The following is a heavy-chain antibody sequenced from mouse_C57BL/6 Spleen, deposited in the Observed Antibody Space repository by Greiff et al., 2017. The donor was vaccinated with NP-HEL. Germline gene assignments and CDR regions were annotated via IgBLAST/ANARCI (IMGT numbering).Heavy chain of an antibody. CDR1: GYTFTSYT. D-gene: IGHD1-1*01. Sequence: QVQLQQSGAELARPGASVKMSCKASGYTFTSYTMHWVKQRPGQGLEWIGYINPSSGYTKYNQKFKDKATLTADKSSSTAYMQLSSLTSEDSAVYYCARGPTTVVAPYAMDYWGQGTSVTVSS. CDR3: ARGPTTVVAPYAMDY. CDR2: INPSSGYT. J-gene: IGHJ4*01. V-gene: IGHV1-4*01.